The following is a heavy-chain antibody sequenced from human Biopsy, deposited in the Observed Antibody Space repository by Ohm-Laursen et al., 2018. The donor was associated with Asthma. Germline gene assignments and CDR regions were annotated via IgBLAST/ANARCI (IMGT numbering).Heavy chain of an antibody. Sequence: ASVKVSCNASGYTFINYAIHWVRQAPGQRLEWMGWINAGNGNTKYSQKFQGRVTISRDTSASTAYMELSSLRSEDTAVYYCARARYGDLHDYWGQGTLVTVSS. CDR1: GYTFINYA. D-gene: IGHD4-17*01. CDR3: ARARYGDLHDY. CDR2: INAGNGNT. V-gene: IGHV1-3*01. J-gene: IGHJ4*02.